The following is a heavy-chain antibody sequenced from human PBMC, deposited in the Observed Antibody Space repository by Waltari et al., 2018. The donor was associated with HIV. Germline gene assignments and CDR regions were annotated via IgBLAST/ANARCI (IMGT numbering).Heavy chain of an antibody. CDR2: SNHSGST. V-gene: IGHV4-34*01. CDR1: GGSFSGYY. D-gene: IGHD6-13*01. J-gene: IGHJ6*02. Sequence: QVQLQQWGAGLLKPSETLSLTCAVYGGSFSGYYWSWIRQPPGTGMGWIGESNHSGSTNYNPALKSRVTISVDTSKNQFSLKLSSVTAADTAVYYCARGLWIAAAGTPNYYYYGMDVWGQGTTVTVSS. CDR3: ARGLWIAAAGTPNYYYYGMDV.